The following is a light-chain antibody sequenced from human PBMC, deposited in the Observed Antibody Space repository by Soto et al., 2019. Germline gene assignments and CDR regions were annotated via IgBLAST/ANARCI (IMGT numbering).Light chain of an antibody. J-gene: IGKJ1*01. CDR2: GAS. Sequence: EIVLTQSPGTLSSSPGERATLSCRASQSVSSSYLAWYQQNRGQAPRLLIYGASSRAPGIPDRFGGSGSGTDFTLTISRLEPEDFAVYYCQQYGSSRWTFGQGTQVEIK. V-gene: IGKV3-20*01. CDR3: QQYGSSRWT. CDR1: QSVSSSY.